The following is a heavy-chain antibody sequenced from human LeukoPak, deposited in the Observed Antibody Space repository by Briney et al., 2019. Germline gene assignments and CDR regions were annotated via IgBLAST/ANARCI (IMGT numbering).Heavy chain of an antibody. D-gene: IGHD1-26*01. CDR3: ARGGAHGMDV. J-gene: IGHJ6*02. V-gene: IGHV3-11*01. CDR1: GFTFSEYY. Sequence: GGSLRLSCAASGFTFSEYYMTWVRQAPGKGLEWVSYISGVYDNIFYGNSVKGRFTISRDNAKKSVYLQMNSLRAEDMAVYYCARGGAHGMDVWGQGTTVTVSS. CDR2: ISGVYDNI.